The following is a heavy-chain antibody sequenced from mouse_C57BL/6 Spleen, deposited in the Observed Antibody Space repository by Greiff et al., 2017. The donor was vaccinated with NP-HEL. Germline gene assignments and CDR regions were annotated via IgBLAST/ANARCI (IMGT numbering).Heavy chain of an antibody. J-gene: IGHJ2*01. Sequence: EVKLVESGGGLVKPGGSLKLSCAASGFTFSDYGMHWVRQAPEKGLEWVAYISSGSSTIYYADTVKGRFTISRDNAKNTLSLQMTSLRSEDTAMDYCARELTGTFDYWGQGTTLTVSS. D-gene: IGHD4-1*01. CDR1: GFTFSDYG. V-gene: IGHV5-17*01. CDR3: ARELTGTFDY. CDR2: ISSGSSTI.